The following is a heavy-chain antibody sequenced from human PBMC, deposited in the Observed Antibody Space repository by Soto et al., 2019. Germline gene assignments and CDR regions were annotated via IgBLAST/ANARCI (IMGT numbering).Heavy chain of an antibody. CDR2: INAGNGNT. CDR3: ARLSVTTVTYEYYFDY. J-gene: IGHJ4*02. D-gene: IGHD4-17*01. V-gene: IGHV1-3*01. Sequence: ASVKVSCKASGYTFTSYAMHWVRQAPGQRLEWMGWINAGNGNTKYSQKFQGRVTITRDTSASTAYMELSSLRSEDTAVYYCARLSVTTVTYEYYFDYWGQGTLVTVAS. CDR1: GYTFTSYA.